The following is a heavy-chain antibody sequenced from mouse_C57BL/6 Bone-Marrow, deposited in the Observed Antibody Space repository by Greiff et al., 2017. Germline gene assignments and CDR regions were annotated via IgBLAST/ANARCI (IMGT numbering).Heavy chain of an antibody. CDR1: GYTFTDYY. Sequence: EVQLQQSGPELVKPGASVKISCKASGYTFTDYYMNWVKQSHGKSLEWIGDINPNNGGTSYNQKFKGKATLTVDKSSSTAYMELRSLTSEDSAVYYCARRGDYYGYTYWGQGTLVTVSA. CDR3: ARRGDYYGYTY. D-gene: IGHD1-2*01. CDR2: INPNNGGT. V-gene: IGHV1-26*01. J-gene: IGHJ3*01.